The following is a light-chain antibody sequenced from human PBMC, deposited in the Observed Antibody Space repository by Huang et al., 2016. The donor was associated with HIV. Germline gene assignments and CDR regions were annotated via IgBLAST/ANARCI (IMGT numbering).Light chain of an antibody. CDR3: QQYGSSPPYT. J-gene: IGKJ2*01. CDR1: QSISSTF. Sequence: EIVLTQSPGTLSLSPGERATISCRASQSISSTFLAWYQQQPGQAPRLLLYGASSRATGIPDRFGGSGSGTDFTLTISRLEPEDFAVYYCQQYGSSPPYTFGQGTKLEIK. CDR2: GAS. V-gene: IGKV3-20*01.